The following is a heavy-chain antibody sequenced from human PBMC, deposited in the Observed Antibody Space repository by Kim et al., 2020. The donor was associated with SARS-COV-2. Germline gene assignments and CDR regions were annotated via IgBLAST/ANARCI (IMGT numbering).Heavy chain of an antibody. CDR2: INPSGGST. D-gene: IGHD3-10*01. Sequence: ASVKVSCKASGYSFTTYYIHWVRQAPGQGLQWMGIINPSGGSTTYAQKSQGRVTMTRDSSTSTVYMEVSSLRSDDTAVYYCARSFGELYWFDPWCQGTLVTVSS. V-gene: IGHV1-46*01. CDR1: GYSFTTYY. CDR3: ARSFGELYWFDP. J-gene: IGHJ5*02.